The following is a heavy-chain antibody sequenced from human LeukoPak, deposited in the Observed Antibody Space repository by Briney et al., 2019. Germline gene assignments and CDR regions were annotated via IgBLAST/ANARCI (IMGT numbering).Heavy chain of an antibody. CDR3: ARIDYDILTGYYTPYYFDY. CDR1: GGSISSSSYY. Sequence: PSETLSLTCTVSGGSISSSSYYWGWIRQPPGKGLEWIGSIYHSGSTYYNPSLKSRVTISVDTSKNQFSLKLSSVTAADTAVYYCARIDYDILTGYYTPYYFDYWGQGTLVTVSS. J-gene: IGHJ4*02. D-gene: IGHD3-9*01. CDR2: IYHSGST. V-gene: IGHV4-39*01.